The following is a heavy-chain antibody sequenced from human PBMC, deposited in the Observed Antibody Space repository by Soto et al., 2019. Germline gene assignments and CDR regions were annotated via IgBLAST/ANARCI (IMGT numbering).Heavy chain of an antibody. CDR3: ARASGGNSGWGHWSDP. J-gene: IGHJ5*02. V-gene: IGHV4-38-2*01. CDR1: GYSISSGYY. CDR2: ISHSGTT. D-gene: IGHD2-21*02. Sequence: SETLSLTCAVSGYSISSGYYWGWIRQPPGRGLEWIGSISHSGTTYYNPSLRSRVTISIDTSNNQFSLKLSSVTAADTAVYYCARASGGNSGWGHWSDPWGQGTLVTVSS.